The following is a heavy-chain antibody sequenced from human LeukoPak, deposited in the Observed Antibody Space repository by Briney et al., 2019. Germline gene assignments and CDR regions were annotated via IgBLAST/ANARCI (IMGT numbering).Heavy chain of an antibody. V-gene: IGHV3-53*01. CDR3: STAPAWDLLYYN. CDR2: VYNGDT. D-gene: IGHD1-26*01. CDR1: GFRLSSDY. Sequence: GGSLRLSCAASGFRLSSDYMSWVRQAPGKGLEWVSFVYNGDTYYADSAKGRFTISSDNSKNTLYLQMDNLGAEDTAVYYCSTAPAWDLLYYNWGQGTLVTVSS. J-gene: IGHJ4*02.